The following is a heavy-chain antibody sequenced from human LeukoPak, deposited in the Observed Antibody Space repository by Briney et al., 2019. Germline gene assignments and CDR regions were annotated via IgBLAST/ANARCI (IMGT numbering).Heavy chain of an antibody. CDR1: GFAFLSFE. Sequence: GGSLRLSCVASGFAFLSFEMNWVRQAPGKGLEWVSHINTNINDIRYADSVKGRFTMSRDNAKYSLYLQMNSLRAENTAVYYCAREGYSYYGMDVWGPGTTVTVSS. V-gene: IGHV3-48*03. CDR2: INTNINDI. J-gene: IGHJ6*02. CDR3: AREGYSYYGMDV.